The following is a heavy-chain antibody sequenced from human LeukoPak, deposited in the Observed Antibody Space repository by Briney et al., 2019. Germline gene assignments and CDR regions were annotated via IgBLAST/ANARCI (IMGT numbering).Heavy chain of an antibody. V-gene: IGHV3-30*18. D-gene: IGHD6-19*01. CDR2: ISYDGSNK. CDR1: GFTFSSYG. CDR3: AKDLRGSGWSPFDY. J-gene: IGHJ4*02. Sequence: GRSLRLSCAASGFTFSSYGMHWVRQAPGKGPEWVAVISYDGSNKYYADSVKGRFTISRDNSKNTLYLQMNSLRAEDTAVYYCAKDLRGSGWSPFDYWGQGTLVTVSS.